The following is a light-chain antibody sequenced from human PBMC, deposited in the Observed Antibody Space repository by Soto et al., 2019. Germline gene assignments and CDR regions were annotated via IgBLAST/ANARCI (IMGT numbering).Light chain of an antibody. J-gene: IGKJ1*01. Sequence: DIQMTQSPSSLSASVGDRVTITCQASQDISKYLNWFQQKPGRAPKLLIYKASTLKSGFPSRFSGSGSGTEFTLTISSLQPDDFATYYCQHYNSYSEAFGQGTKVDI. CDR1: QDISKY. V-gene: IGKV1-5*03. CDR2: KAS. CDR3: QHYNSYSEA.